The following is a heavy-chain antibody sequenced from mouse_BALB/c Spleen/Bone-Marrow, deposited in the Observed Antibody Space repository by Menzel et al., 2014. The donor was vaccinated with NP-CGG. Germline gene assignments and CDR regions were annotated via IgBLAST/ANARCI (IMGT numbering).Heavy chain of an antibody. D-gene: IGHD1-2*01. CDR2: ISYSGST. CDR1: GYSITSDYA. Sequence: VQLQQSGPGLVKPSQSLSLTCTVTGYSITSDYAWNWIRQFPGNKLEWMGYISYSGSTSYNPSLKSRISISRDTSKNQFFLQLNSVTTEDTATYYCARNYGYLYALDYWGQGTSATVSS. V-gene: IGHV3-2*02. CDR3: ARNYGYLYALDY. J-gene: IGHJ4*01.